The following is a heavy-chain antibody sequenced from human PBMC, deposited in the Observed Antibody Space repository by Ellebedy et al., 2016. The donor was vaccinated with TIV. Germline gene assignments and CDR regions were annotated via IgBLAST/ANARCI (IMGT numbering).Heavy chain of an antibody. CDR1: GFTFSGSA. V-gene: IGHV3-73*01. CDR2: IKSKDNSYAT. D-gene: IGHD1-1*01. Sequence: GESLKISCAASGFTFSGSAMHWIRQASGKGLEWVGRIKSKDNSYATAYAASVKGRFTISRDDSMNTANLQMNSLKTEETAVYYCTSGERVDVWGQGTTVTVYS. J-gene: IGHJ6*02. CDR3: TSGERVDV.